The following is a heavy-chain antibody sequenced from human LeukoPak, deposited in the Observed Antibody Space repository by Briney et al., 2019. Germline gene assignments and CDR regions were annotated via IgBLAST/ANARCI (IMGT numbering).Heavy chain of an antibody. V-gene: IGHV4-34*01. J-gene: IGHJ5*02. D-gene: IGHD1-26*01. CDR1: GGSFSGYY. Sequence: SETLSLTCAVYGGSFSGYYWSWIRQPPGTGLEWIGSISHSENTFYNPSLKSRVTISVDTSKNHFSLNLSAVTAADTAVYYCARARRYNGNPNWIDLWGQGVLVTVSS. CDR2: ISHSENT. CDR3: ARARRYNGNPNWIDL.